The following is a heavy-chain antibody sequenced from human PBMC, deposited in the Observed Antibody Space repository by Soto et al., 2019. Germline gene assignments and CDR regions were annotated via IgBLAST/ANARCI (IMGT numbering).Heavy chain of an antibody. J-gene: IGHJ4*02. D-gene: IGHD2-8*01. V-gene: IGHV3-23*01. CDR3: AKFVGLMVYEGADC. CDR1: GFTFSSYA. CDR2: ISSTGGGT. Sequence: GGSLRLSCAASGFTFSSYAMTWVRQAPGKGLDWVSAISSTGGGTFYSDSVKGRFTISRDNSKNTLYLQMTSLRADETAVYYCAKFVGLMVYEGADCWGQGALVTVSS.